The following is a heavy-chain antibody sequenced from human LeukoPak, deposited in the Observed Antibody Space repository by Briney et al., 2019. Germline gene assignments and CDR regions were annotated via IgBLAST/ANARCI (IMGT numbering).Heavy chain of an antibody. V-gene: IGHV3-7*01. J-gene: IGHJ3*02. CDR3: ARDRGTVTTVDAFDI. CDR2: IKQDGSEK. CDR1: GFTFSSYW. Sequence: GGSLRLSCVASGFTFSSYWMNWVRQAPGKGLEWVANIKQDGSEKYYVDSVKGRFTISRDNAKNSLYLQMNSLRAEDTAVYYCARDRGTVTTVDAFDIWGQGTMVTVSS. D-gene: IGHD4-17*01.